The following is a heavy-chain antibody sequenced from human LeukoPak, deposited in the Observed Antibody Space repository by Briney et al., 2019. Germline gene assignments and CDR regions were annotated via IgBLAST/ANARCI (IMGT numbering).Heavy chain of an antibody. Sequence: SETLSLTCTVSGDSISSYYWSWIRQPPGKGLEWIGYRYYSGSTDYNPSLKSRVTISVDTSKNQFSLKLTSVTAADTAVYYCAGGYDWGATEYWGQGTLVTVSS. CDR1: GDSISSYY. V-gene: IGHV4-59*01. D-gene: IGHD5-12*01. J-gene: IGHJ4*02. CDR3: AGGYDWGATEY. CDR2: RYYSGST.